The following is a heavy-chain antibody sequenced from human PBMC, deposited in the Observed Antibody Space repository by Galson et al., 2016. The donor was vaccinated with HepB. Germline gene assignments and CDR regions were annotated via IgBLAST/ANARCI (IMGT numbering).Heavy chain of an antibody. D-gene: IGHD3-10*01. V-gene: IGHV3-66*01. CDR2: IYSGGST. J-gene: IGHJ6*02. Sequence: SLRLSCAASGFTVSSNYMSWVRQAPGKGLEWVSVIYSGGSTYYANSVRGRFTISRDNSKNTLDLQMNSLKAEDTAVYYCARDVYYYGSGPDFSYGMDVWGQGPTVTVSS. CDR1: GFTVSSNY. CDR3: ARDVYYYGSGPDFSYGMDV.